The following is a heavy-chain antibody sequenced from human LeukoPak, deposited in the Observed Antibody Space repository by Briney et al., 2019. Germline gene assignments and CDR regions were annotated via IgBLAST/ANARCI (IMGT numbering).Heavy chain of an antibody. CDR3: AKSLLYYYDRGSFDI. CDR2: IRGSGGST. V-gene: IGHV3-23*01. Sequence: HTGGSLRLSCAASGFTFSSYAMSWVRQAPGKGLEWVSAIRGSGGSTYYADSVKGRFTISRDNSKNTLYLQMNSLRAEDTAVYYCAKSLLYYYDRGSFDIWGQGKMVTVSS. D-gene: IGHD3-22*01. J-gene: IGHJ3*02. CDR1: GFTFSSYA.